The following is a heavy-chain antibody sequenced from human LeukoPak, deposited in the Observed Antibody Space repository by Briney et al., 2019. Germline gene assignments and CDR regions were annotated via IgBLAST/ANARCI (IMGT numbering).Heavy chain of an antibody. V-gene: IGHV3-15*01. CDR2: VKTKADGGTT. CDR1: GFTFSTAW. J-gene: IGHJ3*01. D-gene: IGHD3/OR15-3a*01. Sequence: GGSLRLSCAGSGFTFSTAWMIWVRQAPGKGLEWVGRVKTKADGGTTDYAAPVKGRFTITRDYSKNTVHLQMNSLKTEDTAVDYCTTEDFWGQGTLVTVSS. CDR3: TTEDF.